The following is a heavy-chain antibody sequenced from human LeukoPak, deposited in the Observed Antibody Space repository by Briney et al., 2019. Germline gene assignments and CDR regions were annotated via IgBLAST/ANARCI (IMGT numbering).Heavy chain of an antibody. Sequence: GGSLRLSCAASGFDFSDYAMNWVRQAPGKGLEWVSSISSSSSYIYYADSVKGRFTISRDNAKNSLYLQMNSLRAEDTAVYYCARDYYGSGSYRYWGQGTLVTVSS. CDR2: ISSSSSYI. V-gene: IGHV3-21*01. J-gene: IGHJ4*02. CDR1: GFDFSDYA. D-gene: IGHD3-10*01. CDR3: ARDYYGSGSYRY.